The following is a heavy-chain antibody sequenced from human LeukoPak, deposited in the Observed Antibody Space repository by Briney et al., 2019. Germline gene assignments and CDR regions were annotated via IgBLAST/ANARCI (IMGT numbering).Heavy chain of an antibody. V-gene: IGHV4-61*02. CDR3: AGDSSGYQANFDY. J-gene: IGHJ4*02. CDR2: IYTSGST. D-gene: IGHD3-22*01. Sequence: PSQTLSLTCTVSGGPISSGSYYWSWIRQPAGKGLEWIGRIYTSGSTNYNPSLKSRVTISVDTSKNQFSLKLSSVTAADTAVYYCAGDSSGYQANFDYWGQGTLVTVSS. CDR1: GGPISSGSYY.